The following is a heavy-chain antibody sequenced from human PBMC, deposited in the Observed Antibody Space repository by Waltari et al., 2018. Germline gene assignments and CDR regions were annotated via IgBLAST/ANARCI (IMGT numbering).Heavy chain of an antibody. CDR3: ATVMRYWSSTSCSN. D-gene: IGHD2-2*01. Sequence: EVQLVQSGAEVKKPGATVKISCKVSGYTFTDYYMHWVQQAPGKGLEWMVFVDPEDGGTIYAEKFQGRVTITADTSTDTAYMELSSLRSEDTAVYYCATVMRYWSSTSCSNWGQGTLVTVSS. CDR1: GYTFTDYY. V-gene: IGHV1-69-2*01. J-gene: IGHJ4*02. CDR2: VDPEDGGT.